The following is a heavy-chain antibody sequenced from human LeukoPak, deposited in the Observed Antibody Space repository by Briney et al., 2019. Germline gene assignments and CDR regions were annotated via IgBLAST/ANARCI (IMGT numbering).Heavy chain of an antibody. Sequence: PSETLSLTCTVSGGSISCSSYYWGWIRQPPGKGLEWIGNIYNSGRTLYNPSLKSRVTISVDTSKNQFSLKLSSVTAADTAVYYCAMGGTHPSGYWGQGTLVTVSS. CDR2: IYNSGRT. CDR1: GGSISCSSYY. D-gene: IGHD3-16*01. CDR3: AMGGTHPSGY. J-gene: IGHJ4*02. V-gene: IGHV4-39*01.